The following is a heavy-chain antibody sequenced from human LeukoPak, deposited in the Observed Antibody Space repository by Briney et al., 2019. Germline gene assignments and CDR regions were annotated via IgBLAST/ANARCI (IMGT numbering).Heavy chain of an antibody. Sequence: GGSLRLSCAASGFTFSSYWMSWVRQAPGKGLEWVANIKQDGSEKYYVDSVKGRFTISRDNAKNSLYLQMNSLRAEDTAVYYCARDDYGDYVVPPYYYYGMDVWGQGTTVTVSS. CDR2: IKQDGSEK. D-gene: IGHD4-17*01. CDR3: ARDDYGDYVVPPYYYYGMDV. CDR1: GFTFSSYW. V-gene: IGHV3-7*01. J-gene: IGHJ6*02.